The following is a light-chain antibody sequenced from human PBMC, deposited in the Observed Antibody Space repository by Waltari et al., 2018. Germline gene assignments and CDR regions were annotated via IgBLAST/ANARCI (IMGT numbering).Light chain of an antibody. V-gene: IGLV1-51*02. CDR2: ENN. Sequence: QSVLTQPPSVSAAPGQTVTTPCSADSSKIGNNYVSWYQHFPGTAPKLLIYENNRRPSGIPDRFSGSKSGTSATLGITGLQTGDEADYYCGTWDASLGGIFGTGTKVTVL. CDR3: GTWDASLGGI. J-gene: IGLJ1*01. CDR1: SSKIGNNY.